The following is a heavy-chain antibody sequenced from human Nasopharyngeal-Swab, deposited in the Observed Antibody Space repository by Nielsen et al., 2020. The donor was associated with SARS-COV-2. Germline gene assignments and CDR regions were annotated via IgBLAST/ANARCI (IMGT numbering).Heavy chain of an antibody. D-gene: IGHD3-16*01. Sequence: GESLQISCVASGFTVSNYWMYWVRQAPGKGLVWVSRIKHDGSGTKYADSVKGRFTISRDNAKNTLYLHMNSLTAEDMAVYYCTRDFGMATFDSWGQGTLVTVSS. CDR3: TRDFGMATFDS. CDR1: GFTVSNYW. CDR2: IKHDGSGT. V-gene: IGHV3-74*03. J-gene: IGHJ4*02.